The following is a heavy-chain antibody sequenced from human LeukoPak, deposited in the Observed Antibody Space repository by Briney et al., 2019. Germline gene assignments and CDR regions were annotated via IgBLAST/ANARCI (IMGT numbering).Heavy chain of an antibody. V-gene: IGHV4-38-2*02. CDR3: ARNVRLGSGELSFAPFKNWFDP. Sequence: SETLSLTCTVSGYSISSGYYWGWIRQPPGKGLEWIGSIYHSGSTYYNPSLKSRVTISVDTSKNQFSLQLNSVTPEDTAVYYCARNVRLGSGELSFAPFKNWFDPWGQGTLVTVSS. CDR2: IYHSGST. CDR1: GYSISSGYY. D-gene: IGHD3-16*02. J-gene: IGHJ5*02.